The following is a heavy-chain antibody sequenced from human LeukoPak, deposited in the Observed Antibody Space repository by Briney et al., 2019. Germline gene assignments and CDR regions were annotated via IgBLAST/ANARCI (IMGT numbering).Heavy chain of an antibody. V-gene: IGHV4-4*07. Sequence: PSETLSLTCTVSGGSISSYYWSWIRQPAGKGLEWIGRIYTSGSTNYNPSLKSRVTMSVDTSKNQFSLKLSSVTAADTAVYYCARGGTMGNYYYYYGMDVWGQGTTVTVSS. CDR2: IYTSGST. CDR3: ARGGTMGNYYYYYGMDV. D-gene: IGHD1-7*01. J-gene: IGHJ6*02. CDR1: GGSISSYY.